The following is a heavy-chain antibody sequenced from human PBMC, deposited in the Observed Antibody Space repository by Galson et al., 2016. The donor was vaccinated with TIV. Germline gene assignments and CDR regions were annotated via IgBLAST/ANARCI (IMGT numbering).Heavy chain of an antibody. D-gene: IGHD1-14*01. CDR2: IWYDGTNK. J-gene: IGHJ4*02. Sequence: SLRLSCAASGFTFSNFVMHWVRQAPGRGLEWVALIWYDGTNKYYESSVKGRFTISRDNSKNSLYLQMSSLRVEDMGVYYCARDRGNRGIIDYWGQGTLVTVSS. V-gene: IGHV3-33*01. CDR1: GFTFSNFV. CDR3: ARDRGNRGIIDY.